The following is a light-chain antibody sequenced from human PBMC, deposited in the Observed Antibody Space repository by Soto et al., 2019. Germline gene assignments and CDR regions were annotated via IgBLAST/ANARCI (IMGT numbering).Light chain of an antibody. V-gene: IGKV4-1*01. CDR1: QSVLYSSNNKNY. J-gene: IGKJ3*01. Sequence: DIVMTQSPDSLAVSLGERATINCKSSQSVLYSSNNKNYLAWYQQKPGQPPKLLIYWASTRESGVPDRFSGRGSETDFTLTISSLQAEDVAVYYCQQYYTTLFTFGPGTKVDIK. CDR3: QQYYTTLFT. CDR2: WAS.